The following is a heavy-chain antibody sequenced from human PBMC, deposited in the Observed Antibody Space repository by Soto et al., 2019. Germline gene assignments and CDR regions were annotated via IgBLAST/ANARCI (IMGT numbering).Heavy chain of an antibody. J-gene: IGHJ4*02. CDR1: GFSLGSYG. D-gene: IGHD6-13*01. CDR3: AREIGYSSTWPSY. V-gene: IGHV3-33*01. CDR2: IGFDGNND. Sequence: SLRLSCAASGFSLGSYGMHWVRQAPGKGLEWVAVIGFDGNNDYYANSVKGRFTISRDNSGNTLYLEMKSLRVEDTAVYYCAREIGYSSTWPSYGGPGTLVTVSS.